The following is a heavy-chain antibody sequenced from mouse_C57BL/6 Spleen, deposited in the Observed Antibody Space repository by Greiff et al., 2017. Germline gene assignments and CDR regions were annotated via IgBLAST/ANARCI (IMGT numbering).Heavy chain of an antibody. Sequence: EVKVEESGGGLVKPGGSLKLSCAASGFTFSDYGMHWVRQAPEKGLEWVAYISSGSSTIYYADTVKGRFTISRDNAKNTLFLQMTSLRSEDTAMYYCASDYGNRCFDYWGQGTTLTVSS. J-gene: IGHJ2*01. CDR2: ISSGSSTI. CDR1: GFTFSDYG. V-gene: IGHV5-17*01. CDR3: ASDYGNRCFDY. D-gene: IGHD2-1*01.